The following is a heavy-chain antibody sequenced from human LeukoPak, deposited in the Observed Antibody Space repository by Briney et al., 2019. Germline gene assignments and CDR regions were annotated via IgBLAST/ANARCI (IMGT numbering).Heavy chain of an antibody. Sequence: GESLKISCKGSGYSFTSYWIGWVRQMPGKGLKWMGIIYPGDSDARYSPSFQGQVTISADKSISTAYLQWSSLKASDTAMYYCARHVGGGYSYGPAYYYYYMDVWGKGTTVTISS. CDR2: IYPGDSDA. CDR3: ARHVGGGYSYGPAYYYYYMDV. J-gene: IGHJ6*03. D-gene: IGHD5-18*01. V-gene: IGHV5-51*01. CDR1: GYSFTSYW.